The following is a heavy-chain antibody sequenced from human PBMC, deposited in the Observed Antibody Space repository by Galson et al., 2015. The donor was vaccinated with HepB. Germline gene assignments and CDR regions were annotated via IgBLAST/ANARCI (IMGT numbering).Heavy chain of an antibody. CDR3: AKDNYDSSVFFDF. V-gene: IGHV3-23*01. CDR2: ISGRGGGT. CDR1: GFTFTNYA. J-gene: IGHJ4*02. Sequence: SGAEVKKPGESLRLSCAGSGFTFTNYAMNWVRQTPGKGLEWVSNISGRGGGTYYAASVKGRFTISKDDSKNTVYLQMNSLRVEDTAVYYCAKDNYDSSVFFDFWGQGTLVTVSS. D-gene: IGHD5-12*01.